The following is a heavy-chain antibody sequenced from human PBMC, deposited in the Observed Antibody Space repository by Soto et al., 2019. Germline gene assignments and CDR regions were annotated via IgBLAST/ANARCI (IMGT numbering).Heavy chain of an antibody. CDR2: ISSSSSYI. V-gene: IGHV3-21*01. J-gene: IGHJ6*03. CDR3: SSSRSSTSKISMDF. D-gene: IGHD2-2*01. Sequence: GGSLRLSCAASGFTFSSYSMNWVRQAPGKGLEWVSSISSSSSYIYYADSVKGRFTISRDNAKNSLYLQMNSLRAEDTAVYYCSSSRSSTSKISMDFWGKGTTVTVSS. CDR1: GFTFSSYS.